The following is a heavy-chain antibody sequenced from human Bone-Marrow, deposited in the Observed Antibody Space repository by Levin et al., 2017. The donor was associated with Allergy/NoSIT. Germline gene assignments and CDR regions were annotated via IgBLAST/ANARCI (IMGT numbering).Heavy chain of an antibody. CDR2: ISYDGSNK. D-gene: IGHD3-3*01. V-gene: IGHV3-30-3*01. J-gene: IGHJ5*02. Sequence: QSGGSLRLSCAASGFTFSRHAMYWVRQAPGKGLEWVAVISYDGSNKNYADSVKGRFTISRDNSKNTLYLQMSSLRGEDTAVYYCARDWYDFEVDPWGQGTLVTVSS. CDR3: ARDWYDFEVDP. CDR1: GFTFSRHA.